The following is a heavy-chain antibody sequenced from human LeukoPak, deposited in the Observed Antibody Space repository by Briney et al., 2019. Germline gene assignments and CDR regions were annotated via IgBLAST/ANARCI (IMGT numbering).Heavy chain of an antibody. D-gene: IGHD3-10*01. V-gene: IGHV4-39*01. CDR2: FYYSGST. J-gene: IGHJ4*02. CDR3: ACGPNSYGSGSYFY. CDR1: GGSISSSSYY. Sequence: KPSETLSLTCTVSGGSISSSSYYWGWIRQPPGKGLEWIGSFYYSGSTNYNPSLKSRVTIYVDTSKNQFSLKLSSVTAADTAVYYCACGPNSYGSGSYFYWGQGTLVTVSS.